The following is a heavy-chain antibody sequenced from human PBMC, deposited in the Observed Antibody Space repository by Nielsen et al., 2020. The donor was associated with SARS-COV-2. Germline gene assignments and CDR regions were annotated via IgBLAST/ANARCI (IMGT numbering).Heavy chain of an antibody. J-gene: IGHJ6*02. CDR3: ARESRVLVFLEWMYFGMDV. D-gene: IGHD3-3*02. CDR1: GGSFSDYY. Sequence: SETLSLTFAVSGGSFSDYYSTCIRQAPGKGLEWIGKITHSGTPNYNPSLKSRVTISVDKSMKQFSLKLSSMTAADTATYYCARESRVLVFLEWMYFGMDVWGQGTTVTVSS. CDR2: ITHSGTP. V-gene: IGHV4-34*01.